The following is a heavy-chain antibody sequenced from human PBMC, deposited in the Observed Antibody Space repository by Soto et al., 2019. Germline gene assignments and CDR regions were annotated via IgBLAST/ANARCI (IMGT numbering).Heavy chain of an antibody. J-gene: IGHJ5*02. D-gene: IGHD6-6*01. CDR2: IYYSGST. CDR3: ARSHSSYVFYWFDP. CDR1: GGSISSYY. V-gene: IGHV4-59*01. Sequence: SETLSLTCTVSGGSISSYYWSWIRQPPGKGLEWIGYIYYSGSTNYNPSLKSRVTISVDTSKNQFSLKLSSVTAADTAVYYCARSHSSYVFYWFDPWGQGTLVTVSS.